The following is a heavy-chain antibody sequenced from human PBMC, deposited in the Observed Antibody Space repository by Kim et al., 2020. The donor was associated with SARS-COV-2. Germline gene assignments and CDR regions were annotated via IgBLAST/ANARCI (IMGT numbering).Heavy chain of an antibody. CDR1: GFTFSSYA. Sequence: GGSLILSCVASGFTFSSYAMTWVRQAPGKGLELVSSISASGGNTYYADSVKGRFTISRDHSKNTLYLQMNSLRTDDTAVYYCAKALAVAGTGGLYYFDY. V-gene: IGHV3-23*01. D-gene: IGHD6-19*01. CDR2: ISASGGNT. CDR3: AKALAVAGTGGLYYFDY. J-gene: IGHJ4*01.